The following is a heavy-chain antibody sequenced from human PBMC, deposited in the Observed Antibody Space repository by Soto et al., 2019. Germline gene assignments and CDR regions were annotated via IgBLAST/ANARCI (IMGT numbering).Heavy chain of an antibody. CDR1: GFTFSSYD. V-gene: IGHV3-13*04. CDR3: ARDGSSSWDNWYFDL. Sequence: EVPLVESGGGLVQPGGSLRLSCAASGFTFSSYDMHWVRQATGKGLEWVSAIGTAGDTYYPGSVKGRFTISRENAKNSLYLQMNSLRAGDTAVYYCARDGSSSWDNWYFDLWGRGTLVTVSS. CDR2: IGTAGDT. J-gene: IGHJ2*01. D-gene: IGHD6-13*01.